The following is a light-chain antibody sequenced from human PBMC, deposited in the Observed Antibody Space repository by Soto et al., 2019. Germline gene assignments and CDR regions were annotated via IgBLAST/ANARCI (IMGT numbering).Light chain of an antibody. J-gene: IGKJ1*01. V-gene: IGKV1-8*01. CDR1: QGISSY. CDR2: AAS. CDR3: QQYYSYRWT. Sequence: AIRMTQSPSSFSASTGDRVTITCRASQGISSYLAWYQQKPGKAPKLLIYAASTLQSGVPSRFSGSGSGTDFTLTISCLQSEDFAAYSCQQYYSYRWTFGQGTKVEIK.